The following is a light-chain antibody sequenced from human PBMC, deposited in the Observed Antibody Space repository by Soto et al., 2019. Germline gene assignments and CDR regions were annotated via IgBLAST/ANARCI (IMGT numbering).Light chain of an antibody. CDR1: SSNFGAGYD. J-gene: IGLJ2*01. CDR3: QSYDNSLSVL. Sequence: QSVLTQPPSVSGAPRQRVTIPCTGGSSNFGAGYDVHWYQQLPGTAPTLLIYGNNNRPSGVPDRFSGSKSGTSASLAITGLEAEDEADYYCQSYDNSLSVLFGGGTKLTVL. V-gene: IGLV1-40*01. CDR2: GNN.